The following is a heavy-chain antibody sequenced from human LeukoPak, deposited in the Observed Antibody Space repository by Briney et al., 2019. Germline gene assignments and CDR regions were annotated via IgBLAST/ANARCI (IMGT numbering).Heavy chain of an antibody. D-gene: IGHD3-10*01. Sequence: TGGSLRLSCATSGYIFSSYWMCWVRQAPGKGMEWVANIKSDGSEEYYGDSVKGRFTISRDNAKNSLYLQMNSPRVEDTAVYYCARGDLWLGHWGQGSLVTVSS. CDR1: GYIFSSYW. CDR3: ARGDLWLGH. J-gene: IGHJ4*02. V-gene: IGHV3-7*01. CDR2: IKSDGSEE.